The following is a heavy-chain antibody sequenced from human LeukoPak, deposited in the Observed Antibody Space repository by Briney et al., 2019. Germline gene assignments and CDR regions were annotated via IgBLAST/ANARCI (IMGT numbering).Heavy chain of an antibody. CDR2: ISSSGSTI. CDR3: ARERGAAAQNLDY. CDR1: GFTFSSYE. Sequence: GGSLRLSCAASGFTFSSYEMNWVRQAPGKGLEWVSYISSSGSTIYYADSVKGRFTISRDNSKNTLYLQMNSLRAEDTAVYYCARERGAAAQNLDYWGQGTLVTVSS. J-gene: IGHJ4*02. D-gene: IGHD6-13*01. V-gene: IGHV3-48*03.